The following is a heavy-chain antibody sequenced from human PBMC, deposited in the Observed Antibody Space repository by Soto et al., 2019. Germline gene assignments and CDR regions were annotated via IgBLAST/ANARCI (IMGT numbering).Heavy chain of an antibody. CDR2: MNPNSGNS. J-gene: IGHJ4*02. CDR1: GYIFIDYF. CDR3: ARVSYDSSGYDY. Sequence: GASVKVSCKASGYIFIDYFMHWVRQAPGQGLEWMGWMNPNSGNSGYAQKFQGRVTMTRNTSISTAYMELSSLRSEDTAVYYCARVSYDSSGYDYWGQGTLVTVSS. D-gene: IGHD3-22*01. V-gene: IGHV1-8*02.